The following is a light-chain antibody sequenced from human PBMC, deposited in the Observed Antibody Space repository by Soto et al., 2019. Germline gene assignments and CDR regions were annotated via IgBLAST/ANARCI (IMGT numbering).Light chain of an antibody. CDR3: QQSYSTPWT. V-gene: IGKV1-39*01. CDR2: AAS. J-gene: IGKJ1*01. Sequence: DIQMTQSPSSLSASVGDRVTITCRASQSTSSYLNWYQQKPGKAPKLLIYAASSLQSGVPSRFSGNGSGTDFTLTISSLQPEDFATYYCQQSYSTPWTFGQGTKVEIK. CDR1: QSTSSY.